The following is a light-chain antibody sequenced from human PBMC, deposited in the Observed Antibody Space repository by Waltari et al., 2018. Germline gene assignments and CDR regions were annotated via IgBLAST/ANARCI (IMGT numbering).Light chain of an antibody. J-gene: IGKJ1*01. V-gene: IGKV3D-15*01. CDR2: GAS. CDR3: QQNSNWPWT. CDR1: QSVSSR. Sequence: EIVMTQSPATLSLSPGERATLSCRASQSVSSRLVWYQQKPGQAPRLLIYGASSRATGIPDRFSGSGSGTEFTLIISSLESEDVAIYYCQQNSNWPWTFGQGTKVEIK.